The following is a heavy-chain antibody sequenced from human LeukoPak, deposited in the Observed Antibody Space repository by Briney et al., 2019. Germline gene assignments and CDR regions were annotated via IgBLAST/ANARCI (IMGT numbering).Heavy chain of an antibody. CDR2: VNGDGSST. D-gene: IGHD6-13*01. J-gene: IGHJ4*02. CDR3: ARDGIAAVDFDY. CDR1: GFTFSTYW. V-gene: IGHV3-74*01. Sequence: PGGSLRLSCAASGFTFSTYWMHWVRQAPGKGRVWVSRVNGDGSSTNYADSVKGRLTISRDNAKNTLYLQMNSLRAEDTAVYYCARDGIAAVDFDYWGQGILVTVSS.